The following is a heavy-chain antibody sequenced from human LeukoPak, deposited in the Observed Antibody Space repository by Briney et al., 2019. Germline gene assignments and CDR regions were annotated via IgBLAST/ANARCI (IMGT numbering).Heavy chain of an antibody. J-gene: IGHJ6*02. CDR1: GFTFSSYW. Sequence: GGSLRLSCAASGFTFSSYWMSWVRQAPGKGLEWVANIKQDGSEKYYVDSVKGRFTISRDNAKNSLYLQMNSLRAEDTAVYYCARDLCSSTSCYTRWYYYYYGMDVWGQGTTVTVSS. CDR2: IKQDGSEK. D-gene: IGHD2-2*02. V-gene: IGHV3-7*01. CDR3: ARDLCSSTSCYTRWYYYYYGMDV.